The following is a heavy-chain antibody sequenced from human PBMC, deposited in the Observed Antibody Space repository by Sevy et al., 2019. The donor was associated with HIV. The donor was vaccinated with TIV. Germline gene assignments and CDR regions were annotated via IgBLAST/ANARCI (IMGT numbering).Heavy chain of an antibody. CDR3: AREEGSCSSTSCEGGFDP. D-gene: IGHD2-2*01. V-gene: IGHV4-4*07. J-gene: IGHJ5*02. CDR2: IYTSGST. CDR1: GGSISSYY. Sequence: SETLSLTCTVSGGSISSYYWSWIRQPAGKGLEWIGRIYTSGSTNYNPSLKSRVTMSVDTSKNQFSLKLGSVTAADTAVYYCAREEGSCSSTSCEGGFDPWGQGTLVTVSS.